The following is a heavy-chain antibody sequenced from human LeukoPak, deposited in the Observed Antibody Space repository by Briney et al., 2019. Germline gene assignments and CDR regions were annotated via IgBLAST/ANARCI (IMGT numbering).Heavy chain of an antibody. CDR3: ARLIAVAGLPDY. CDR2: INPSGGST. D-gene: IGHD6-19*01. Sequence: ASVKVSCKASGYTFTSYYMHWVRQAPGQGLGWMGIINPSGGSTSYAQKFQGRVTMTRDMSTSTDYMELSSLRSEDTAVYYCARLIAVAGLPDYWGQGTLVTVSS. CDR1: GYTFTSYY. V-gene: IGHV1-46*01. J-gene: IGHJ4*02.